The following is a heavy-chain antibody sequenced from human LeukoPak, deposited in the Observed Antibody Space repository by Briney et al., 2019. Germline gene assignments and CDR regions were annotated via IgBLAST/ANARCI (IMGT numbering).Heavy chain of an antibody. Sequence: PRRSLRLSCAASGFTVSSNYMSWVRQAPGKGLEWVSVINSGGSTSYADSVKGRFTISRDNSKNTLFLQMNSLRAEDTAVYYCARDGRISAAGTGAFGIWGQGTMVSVSS. CDR3: ARDGRISAAGTGAFGI. D-gene: IGHD6-13*01. J-gene: IGHJ3*02. CDR1: GFTVSSNY. CDR2: INSGGST. V-gene: IGHV3-53*01.